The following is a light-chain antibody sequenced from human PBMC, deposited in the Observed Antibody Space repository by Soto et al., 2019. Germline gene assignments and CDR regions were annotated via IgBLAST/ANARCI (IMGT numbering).Light chain of an antibody. CDR1: SSDVGSYNF. CDR3: YSYAGSSTV. CDR2: EGN. V-gene: IGLV2-23*01. J-gene: IGLJ2*01. Sequence: QSALTQPASVSGSPGQSITISCTETSSDVGSYNFVSWYQQHPGKVPKLMIYEGNKRPSGVSNRFSGSKSGNTASLTISGLQAEDEADYYCYSYAGSSTVFGVGTKLTVL.